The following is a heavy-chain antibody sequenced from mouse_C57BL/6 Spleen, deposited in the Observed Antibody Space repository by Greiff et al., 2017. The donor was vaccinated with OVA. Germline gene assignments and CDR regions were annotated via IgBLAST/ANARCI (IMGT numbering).Heavy chain of an antibody. J-gene: IGHJ1*03. CDR1: GYNFTSYW. D-gene: IGHD2-14*01. Sequence: VQLQQPGAELVRPGSSVKLSCKASGYNFTSYWMHWVKQRPIQGLEWIGNIDPSDSETHYNQKFKDKATLTVDKSSSTAYMQLSSLTSEDSAVYYCAREETGTYGYFDVWGTGTTVTVAS. CDR3: AREETGTYGYFDV. V-gene: IGHV1-52*01. CDR2: IDPSDSET.